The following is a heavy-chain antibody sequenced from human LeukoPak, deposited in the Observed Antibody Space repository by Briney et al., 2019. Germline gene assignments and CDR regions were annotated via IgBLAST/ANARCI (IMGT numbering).Heavy chain of an antibody. V-gene: IGHV4-39*01. CDR2: IYYSGST. CDR1: GGSISSSSYY. D-gene: IGHD3-10*01. Sequence: SETLSLTCTVSGGSISSSSYYWGWIRQPPGKGLEWIGSIYYSGSTYYNPSLKSRVTISVDTSKNQFSLKLSSVTAADTAVYYCARRPMVRGAQATGWDCWGQGTLVTVSS. J-gene: IGHJ4*02. CDR3: ARRPMVRGAQATGWDC.